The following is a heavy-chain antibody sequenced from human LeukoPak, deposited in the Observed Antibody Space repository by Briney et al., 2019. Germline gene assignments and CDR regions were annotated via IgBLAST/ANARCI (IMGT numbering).Heavy chain of an antibody. D-gene: IGHD5-24*01. V-gene: IGHV3-21*01. J-gene: IGHJ4*02. CDR2: ISSSSSYI. CDR3: ARVREMATTH. Sequence: GGSLRLSCAASGFTFSSYSMNWARQAPGKGLEWVSSISSSSSYIYYADSVKGRFTISRDNAKNSLYLQMNSLRAEDTAVYYCARVREMATTHWGQGTLVTVSS. CDR1: GFTFSSYS.